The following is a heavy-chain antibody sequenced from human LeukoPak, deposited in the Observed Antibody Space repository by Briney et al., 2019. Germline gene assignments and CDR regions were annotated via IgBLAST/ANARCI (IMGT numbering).Heavy chain of an antibody. V-gene: IGHV3-30*04. CDR1: GFMFDYYA. Sequence: PGGSLRLSCAASGFMFDYYALHWVRQSPGKGMEWLAVISYDGDNIHYADSVKGRFTISRDSSKNTLYLHMNRLSTEDTAVYYCARPGLRYNWNYHFFDFWGLGTLVTVSS. CDR3: ARPGLRYNWNYHFFDF. J-gene: IGHJ4*02. D-gene: IGHD1-7*01. CDR2: ISYDGDNI.